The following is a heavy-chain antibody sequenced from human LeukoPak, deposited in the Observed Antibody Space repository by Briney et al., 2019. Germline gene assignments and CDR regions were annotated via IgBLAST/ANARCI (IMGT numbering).Heavy chain of an antibody. CDR3: ARESPDSGSWSAFDI. J-gene: IGHJ3*02. CDR2: IKQDGSEK. CDR1: GFTFSSYW. V-gene: IGHV3-7*01. Sequence: GGSLRLSCAASGFTFSSYWMSWVRQAPGKGLEWVANIKQDGSEKYYVDSVKGRFTISRDNAKNSLYLQMHSLRAEDTAVYYCARESPDSGSWSAFDIWGQGTMVTVSS. D-gene: IGHD1-26*01.